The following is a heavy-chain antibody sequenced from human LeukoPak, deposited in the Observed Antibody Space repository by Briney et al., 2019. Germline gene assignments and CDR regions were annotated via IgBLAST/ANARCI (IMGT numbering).Heavy chain of an antibody. J-gene: IGHJ4*02. CDR1: GGSFSGYY. CDR3: ARDSSSWPLDY. D-gene: IGHD6-13*01. Sequence: SETLSLTCAVYGGSFSGYYWSWIRQPPGKGLEWIGEINHSGSTNYNPSLKSRVTISVDTSKNQFSLKLSSVTAADTAVYHCARDSSSWPLDYWGQGTLVTVSS. V-gene: IGHV4-34*01. CDR2: INHSGST.